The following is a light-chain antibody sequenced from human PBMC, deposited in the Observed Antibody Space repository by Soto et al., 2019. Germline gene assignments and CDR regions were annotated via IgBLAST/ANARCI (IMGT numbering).Light chain of an antibody. CDR1: QSVSSRH. CDR2: GAS. J-gene: IGKJ5*01. CDR3: HQYGSSSIT. V-gene: IGKV3-20*01. Sequence: EIVLTQSPGTLSLSPGETATLSCRASQSVSSRHLAWYQQKPGQAPRLLIFGASSRAPGIPDRFSGSGFETDFTLTISRLEPEDFAVYYCHQYGSSSITFGQGTRLEIK.